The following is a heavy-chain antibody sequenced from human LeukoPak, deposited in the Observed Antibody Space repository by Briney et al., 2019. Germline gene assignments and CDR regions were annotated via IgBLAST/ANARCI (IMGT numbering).Heavy chain of an antibody. CDR2: IIPIFGTA. Sequence: PSVSVSYTASVGPLCIYAISWGPHPPGQGHGWVGGIIPIFGTANYSQPFQGRVTITADASTSTVCLELSSLRSADTAVYYCAGHEGYYYYMDVWGKGTPVTISS. CDR1: VGPLCIYA. CDR3: AGHEGYYYYMDV. V-gene: IGHV1-69*13. J-gene: IGHJ6*03.